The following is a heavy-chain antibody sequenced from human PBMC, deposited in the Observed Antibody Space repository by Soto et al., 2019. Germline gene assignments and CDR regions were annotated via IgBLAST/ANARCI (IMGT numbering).Heavy chain of an antibody. V-gene: IGHV3-23*01. CDR3: AKAFSPVRYCSSTSCKTGWYSQH. Sequence: EVQLLESGGGLVQPGGSLRLSCAASGLTFSSYAMSWVRQAPGKGLEWVSAISGSGGSTYYADSVKGRFTISRDNSKNALYLQMNSLRAEDTAVYYCAKAFSPVRYCSSTSCKTGWYSQHWGQGTLVTVSS. J-gene: IGHJ1*01. D-gene: IGHD2-2*01. CDR1: GLTFSSYA. CDR2: ISGSGGST.